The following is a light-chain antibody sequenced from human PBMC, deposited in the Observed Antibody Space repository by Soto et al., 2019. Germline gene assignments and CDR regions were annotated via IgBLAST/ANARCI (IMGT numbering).Light chain of an antibody. V-gene: IGKV3-11*01. Sequence: EVVLTQSPATVSLSPGERATLSCRASQSVSSYLAWYQQKPGQAPRLLIYDASNRATGIPARFSGSGSGTDFTLTISSLEPEAFAVYYCQQRSNWLTFGGGTKV. J-gene: IGKJ4*01. CDR2: DAS. CDR3: QQRSNWLT. CDR1: QSVSSY.